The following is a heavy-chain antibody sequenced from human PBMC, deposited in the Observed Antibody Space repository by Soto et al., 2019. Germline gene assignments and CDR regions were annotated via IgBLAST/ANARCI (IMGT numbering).Heavy chain of an antibody. CDR1: GFTVDDYA. D-gene: IGHD3-10*01. Sequence: EVQLVESGGGLVQLGRSLRLSCAASGFTVDDYAMHWVRQAPGKGLEWVSGISWNSGSIGYADSVKGRFTISRDNAKNSLYLQMNSLRAEDTALYYCAKEKGWFGELLLPLFDYWGQGTLVTVSS. CDR3: AKEKGWFGELLLPLFDY. CDR2: ISWNSGSI. J-gene: IGHJ4*02. V-gene: IGHV3-9*01.